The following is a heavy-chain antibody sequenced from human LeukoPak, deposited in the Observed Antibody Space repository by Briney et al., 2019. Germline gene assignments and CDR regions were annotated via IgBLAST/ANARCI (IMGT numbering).Heavy chain of an antibody. CDR1: GFTFSAYW. CDR3: ARSLVVGGTRPNDY. D-gene: IGHD2-15*01. CDR2: INSGGNDI. J-gene: IGHJ4*02. Sequence: GGSLRLSCAASGFTFSAYWMHWVRQAPGKGLVWVSCINSGGNDITYADSVKGRFTISRDNAKNTLYLQMNSLTDEDTAVYFCARSLVVGGTRPNDYWGQGTLVTVSS. V-gene: IGHV3-74*01.